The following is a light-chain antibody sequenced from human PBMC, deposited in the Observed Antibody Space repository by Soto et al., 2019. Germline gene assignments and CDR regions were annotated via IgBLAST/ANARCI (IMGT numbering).Light chain of an antibody. CDR1: QDITKY. CDR3: QQYDKFPLT. J-gene: IGKJ4*01. V-gene: IGKV1-33*01. CDR2: DAS. Sequence: DSQMTQSPSSLSASVGDRVTITCQACQDITKYLSWYQQKPGTAPKVLISDASNLQSGVPSRFSGSGSGTDFTFTISSLQPEDVATYYCQQYDKFPLTFGGGTKVDIK.